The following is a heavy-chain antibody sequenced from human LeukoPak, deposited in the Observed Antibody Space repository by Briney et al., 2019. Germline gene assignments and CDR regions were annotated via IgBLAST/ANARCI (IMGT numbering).Heavy chain of an antibody. CDR3: ARAYYYYYYMDV. CDR1: GYTFTSYG. Sequence: ASVTVSCTASGYTFTSYGISWVRQAPGQGLEWMGWISAYNGNTNYAQKLQGRVTMTTDTSTSTAYMGLRSLRSDDTAVYYCARAYYYYYYMDVWGKGTTVTVSS. V-gene: IGHV1-18*01. CDR2: ISAYNGNT. J-gene: IGHJ6*03. D-gene: IGHD2-21*01.